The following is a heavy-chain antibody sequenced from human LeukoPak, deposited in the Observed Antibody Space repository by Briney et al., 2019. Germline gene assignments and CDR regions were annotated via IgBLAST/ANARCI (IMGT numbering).Heavy chain of an antibody. CDR3: AISGWYYFDY. Sequence: EASVKVSCKASGGTFSSYAISWVRQAPGQGLEWMGGIIPIFGTANYAQKFQGRVTITADESTSTAYMELSSLGSEDTAVYYCAISGWYYFDYWGQGTLVTVSS. CDR2: IIPIFGTA. D-gene: IGHD6-19*01. J-gene: IGHJ4*02. CDR1: GGTFSSYA. V-gene: IGHV1-69*01.